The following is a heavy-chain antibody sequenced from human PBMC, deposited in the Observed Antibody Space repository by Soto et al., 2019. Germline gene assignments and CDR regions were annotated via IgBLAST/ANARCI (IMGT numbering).Heavy chain of an antibody. Sequence: GGSLRLSCAAAGFNFGNNWMHWVRQAPGKGLEWVSRMNSDGRTTNYADSVKGRFTVSRDNAKNTLYLQMNSLRAEDTAVYYCATAEVDYWGPGTLVTVSS. CDR3: ATAEVDY. V-gene: IGHV3-74*01. J-gene: IGHJ4*02. CDR2: MNSDGRTT. CDR1: GFNFGNNW.